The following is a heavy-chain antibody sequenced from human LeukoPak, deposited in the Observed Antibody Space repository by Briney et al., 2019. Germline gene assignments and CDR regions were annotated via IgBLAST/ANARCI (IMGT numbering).Heavy chain of an antibody. CDR2: IIPILGTA. V-gene: IGHV1-69*13. J-gene: IGHJ4*02. D-gene: IGHD6-13*01. CDR1: GGTFSSYA. CDR3: ARGSQQLVLRYYFDY. Sequence: GASVKVSCKASGGTFSSYAISWVRQAPGQGLEWMGGIIPILGTANYAQKFQGRVTITADESTSTAYMELGSLRSEDTAVYYCARGSQQLVLRYYFDYWGQGTLVTVSS.